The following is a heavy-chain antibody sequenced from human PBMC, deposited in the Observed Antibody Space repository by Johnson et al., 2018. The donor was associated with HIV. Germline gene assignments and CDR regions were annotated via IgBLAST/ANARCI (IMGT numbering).Heavy chain of an antibody. CDR2: INWNGGRT. D-gene: IGHD6-13*01. V-gene: IGHV3-20*04. CDR3: AKQYSSSWYGNAFDI. Sequence: VQLVESGGGAVQPGRSLRLSCAASGFTFDDFGMGWVRQAPGKGLEWVSGINWNGGRTGYADSVKGRFTISRDNAKNSLYLQMNSLRGEDTALYYCAKQYSSSWYGNAFDIWGQGTMVTVSS. CDR1: GFTFDDFG. J-gene: IGHJ3*02.